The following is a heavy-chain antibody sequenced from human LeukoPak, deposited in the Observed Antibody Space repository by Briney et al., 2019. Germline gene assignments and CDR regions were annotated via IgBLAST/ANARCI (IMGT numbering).Heavy chain of an antibody. CDR1: GGSISSGGYY. CDR3: ARGPGMTTVTSDAFDI. J-gene: IGHJ3*02. V-gene: IGHV4-31*03. CDR2: IYYSGST. D-gene: IGHD4-17*01. Sequence: SETLSLTSTVSGGSISSGGYYWSWIRQHPGKGLEWIGYIYYSGSTYYNPSLKSRVTISVDTSKNQLSLKLSSVTAADTAVYYCARGPGMTTVTSDAFDIWGQGTMVTVSS.